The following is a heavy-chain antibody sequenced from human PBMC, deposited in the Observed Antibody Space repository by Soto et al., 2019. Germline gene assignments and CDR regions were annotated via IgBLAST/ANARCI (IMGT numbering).Heavy chain of an antibody. CDR1: GDSINSGGYH. CDR2: IYYSGST. D-gene: IGHD4-4*01. V-gene: IGHV4-31*02. CDR3: ARDRNGNYFDP. J-gene: IGHJ5*02. Sequence: SETLSLTXTVSGDSINSGGYHWTWIRQHPGKGLEWIGYIYYSGSTYYNPSLKSRVTMSIDTSKNQFSLRLRSVTAADTAVYYCARDRNGNYFDPWGQGTQVTVPS.